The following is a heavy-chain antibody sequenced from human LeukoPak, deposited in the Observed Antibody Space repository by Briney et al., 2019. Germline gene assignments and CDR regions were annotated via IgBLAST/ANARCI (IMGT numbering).Heavy chain of an antibody. J-gene: IGHJ4*02. CDR3: AREGLRDVQLDGYGDFNY. CDR2: ISYDGSNK. Sequence: PGGSLRLSCAASGFTFSSYAMHWVRQAPGKGLEWVAVISYDGSNKYYADSVKGRFTISRDNSKNTLYLQMNSLRAEDTAVYYCAREGLRDVQLDGYGDFNYWGQGTLVTVSS. CDR1: GFTFSSYA. D-gene: IGHD1-1*01. V-gene: IGHV3-30-3*01.